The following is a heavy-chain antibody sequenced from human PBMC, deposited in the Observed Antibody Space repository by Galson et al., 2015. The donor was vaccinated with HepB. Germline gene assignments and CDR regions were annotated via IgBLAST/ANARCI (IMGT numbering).Heavy chain of an antibody. CDR3: ARDDDSSGYDAFDI. Sequence: SLRLSCAASGFTFSSYAMHWVRQAPGKGLEWVAVISYDGSNKYYADSVKGRFTISRDNSKNTLYLQMNSLRAEDTAVYYCARDDDSSGYDAFDIWGQGTMVTVSS. CDR2: ISYDGSNK. V-gene: IGHV3-30-3*01. CDR1: GFTFSSYA. J-gene: IGHJ3*02. D-gene: IGHD3-22*01.